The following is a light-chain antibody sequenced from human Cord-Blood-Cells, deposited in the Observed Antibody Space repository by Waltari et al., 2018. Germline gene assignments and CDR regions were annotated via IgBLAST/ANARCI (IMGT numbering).Light chain of an antibody. V-gene: IGKV1-39*01. CDR1: QSISRY. J-gene: IGKJ1*01. CDR2: AAS. Sequence: DIQMTQSPSSLSASVGDIVTITCRASQSISRYLNWYQQKPGKAPKLLSYAASSLQSGVPSRFSGSGSGTDFTLTISSLQPEDFATYYCKQSYSTPPWTFGQGTKAEIK. CDR3: KQSYSTPPWT.